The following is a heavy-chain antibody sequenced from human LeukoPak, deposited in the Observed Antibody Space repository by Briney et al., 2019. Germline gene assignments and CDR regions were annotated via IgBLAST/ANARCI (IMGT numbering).Heavy chain of an antibody. Sequence: PGGSLRLSCAASGFTFSSYAMSWVRQAPGKGLEWVSAISGSGGSTYYADSVKGRFTISRDNAKNSLYLQMNSLRAEDTAVYYCARGDWELLDYWGQGTLVTVSS. CDR2: ISGSGGST. CDR1: GFTFSSYA. CDR3: ARGDWELLDY. D-gene: IGHD1-26*01. V-gene: IGHV3-23*01. J-gene: IGHJ4*02.